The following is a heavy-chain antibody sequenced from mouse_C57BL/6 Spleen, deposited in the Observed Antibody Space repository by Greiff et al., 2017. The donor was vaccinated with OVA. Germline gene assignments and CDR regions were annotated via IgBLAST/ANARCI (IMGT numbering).Heavy chain of an antibody. J-gene: IGHJ4*01. V-gene: IGHV1-62-3*01. CDR3: GIYYDYDVGYAMDY. CDR2: IDPNSGGT. D-gene: IGHD2-4*01. Sequence: VQLQQSGAELVKPGASVKLSCKASGYTFTSYWMHWVKQRPGRGLEWIGRIDPNSGGTKYNEKFKSKATLTVDKPSSTAYMQLSSLTSEDSAVYYCGIYYDYDVGYAMDYWGQGTSVTVSS. CDR1: GYTFTSYW.